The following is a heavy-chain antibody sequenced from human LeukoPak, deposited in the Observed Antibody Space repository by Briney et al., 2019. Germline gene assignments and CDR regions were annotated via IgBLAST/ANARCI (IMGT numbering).Heavy chain of an antibody. D-gene: IGHD3-22*01. Sequence: AGGSLRLSCAASGFTFSSYWMSWVRQAPGKGLEWVANIKQDGSEKYYVDSVKGRFTISRDNAKNSLYLQMNSLRAEDTAVYYCARGGLLLLGGFFDYWGQGTLVTVSS. J-gene: IGHJ4*02. V-gene: IGHV3-7*01. CDR3: ARGGLLLLGGFFDY. CDR2: IKQDGSEK. CDR1: GFTFSSYW.